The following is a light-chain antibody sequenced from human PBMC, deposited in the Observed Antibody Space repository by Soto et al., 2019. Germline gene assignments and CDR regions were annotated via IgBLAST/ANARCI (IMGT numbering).Light chain of an antibody. Sequence: ILMQRSRATLSFSPRSRSTLSCRASQSLTNTYFAWYQQKPGRALRLPIDGASTRATGIPDRFSGSGSGTDFTLTSSRLEAEDVAVYYCQQYEAVVTFGQGTKVDIK. CDR3: QQYEAVVT. V-gene: IGKV3-20*01. CDR2: GAS. J-gene: IGKJ1*01. CDR1: QSLTNTY.